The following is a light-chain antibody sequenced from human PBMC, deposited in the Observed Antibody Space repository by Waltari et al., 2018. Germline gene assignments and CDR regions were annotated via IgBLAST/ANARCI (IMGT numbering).Light chain of an antibody. Sequence: DIVMTQSPDSLAVSLGERATISCKSSQSVFYNATNKNYLTWYQQKPGQPPKVLIYWASTRDSGVPDRFSGSRSGTDFTLTISGLQAEDVAVYYCQLYYSNPPFFTFGPGTKVDIK. CDR1: QSVFYNATNKNY. CDR2: WAS. V-gene: IGKV4-1*01. J-gene: IGKJ3*01. CDR3: QLYYSNPPFFT.